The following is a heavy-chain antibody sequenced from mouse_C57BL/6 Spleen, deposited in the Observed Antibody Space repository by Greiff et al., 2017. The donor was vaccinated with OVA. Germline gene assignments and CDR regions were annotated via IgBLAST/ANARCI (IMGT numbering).Heavy chain of an antibody. CDR2: IYPRSGNT. CDR3: AGYDGYYWYFDV. J-gene: IGHJ1*03. V-gene: IGHV1-81*01. Sequence: QVQLQQSGAELARPGASVKLSCKASGYTFTSYGISWVKQRTGQGLEWIGEIYPRSGNTYYNEKFKGKATLTADKSSSTAYMELRSLTSEDSAVYFCAGYDGYYWYFDVWGTGTTVTVSS. CDR1: GYTFTSYG. D-gene: IGHD2-3*01.